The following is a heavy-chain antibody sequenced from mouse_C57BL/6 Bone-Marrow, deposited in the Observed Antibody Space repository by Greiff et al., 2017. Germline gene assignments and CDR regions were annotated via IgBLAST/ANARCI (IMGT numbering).Heavy chain of an antibody. CDR3: ARPFYGYGWFAY. CDR2: ISNLAYSI. V-gene: IGHV5-15*01. Sequence: EVQVVESGGGLVQPGGSLKLSCAASGFTFSDYGMAWVRQAPRKGPEWVAFISNLAYSIYYADTVTGRFTISRENAKNTLYLEMSSLRSEDTAMYYCARPFYGYGWFAYWGQGTLVTVSA. D-gene: IGHD2-9*01. CDR1: GFTFSDYG. J-gene: IGHJ3*01.